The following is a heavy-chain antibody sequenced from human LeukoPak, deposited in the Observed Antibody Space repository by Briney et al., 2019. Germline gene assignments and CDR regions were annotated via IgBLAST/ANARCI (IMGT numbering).Heavy chain of an antibody. CDR1: GYTFTGYY. Sequence: ASVKVSCKASGYTFTGYYMHWVRQAPGQGLEWMGWINPNSGGTNYAQKFQGRVTMTRDTSISTAYMELSRLRSDDTAVYYCARAGLDIVVVPAAFTFDYWGQGTLVTVPS. V-gene: IGHV1-2*02. D-gene: IGHD2-2*03. CDR3: ARAGLDIVVVPAAFTFDY. J-gene: IGHJ4*02. CDR2: INPNSGGT.